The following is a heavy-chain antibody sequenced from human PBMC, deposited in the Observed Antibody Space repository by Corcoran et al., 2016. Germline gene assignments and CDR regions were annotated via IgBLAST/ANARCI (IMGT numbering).Heavy chain of an antibody. CDR3: ARDLSSSWSIDY. J-gene: IGHJ4*02. V-gene: IGHV3-30*03. CDR2: ISYDGSNK. Sequence: QVQLVESGGGVVQPGRSLRLSCAASGFTFRSYGMHWVRQAPGKGLEWVAVISYDGSNKYYADSVKGRFTISRDNSKNTLYLQMNSMRSEDTAVYYCARDLSSSWSIDYCGQGTLVTVSS. D-gene: IGHD6-13*01. CDR1: GFTFRSYG.